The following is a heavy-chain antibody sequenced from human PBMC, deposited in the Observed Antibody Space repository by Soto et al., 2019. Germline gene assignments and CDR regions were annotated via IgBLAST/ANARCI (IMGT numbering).Heavy chain of an antibody. Sequence: SFGYYYWSWIRQPPGKGLEWIGEINHSGRTKYKSSLKSRVTISIDTSKTQFSLKLTSVTAADTAVYYCARWDYDFRDAFDIWGQGTMVTVSS. D-gene: IGHD3-3*01. CDR3: ARWDYDFRDAFDI. J-gene: IGHJ3*02. V-gene: IGHV4-34*01. CDR2: INHSGRT. CDR1: SFGYYY.